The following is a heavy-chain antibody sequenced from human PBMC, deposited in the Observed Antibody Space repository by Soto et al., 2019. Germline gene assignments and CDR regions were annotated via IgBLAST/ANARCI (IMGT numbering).Heavy chain of an antibody. CDR1: GFTFSSYV. J-gene: IGHJ4*02. V-gene: IGHV3-30*18. CDR2: ISYDGSNK. CDR3: AKDRGDY. Sequence: LRLSCAASGFTFSSYVMHWVRQAPGKGLEWVAVISYDGSNKYYADSVKGRFTISRDNSKNTLYLQMNSLRAEDTAVYYCAKDRGDYWGQGTLVTVSS.